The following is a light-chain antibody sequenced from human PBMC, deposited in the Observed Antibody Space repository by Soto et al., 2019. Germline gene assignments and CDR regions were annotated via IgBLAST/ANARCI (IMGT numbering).Light chain of an antibody. CDR2: QDS. V-gene: IGLV3-1*01. J-gene: IGLJ2*01. CDR3: QAWDSSTWYVV. CDR1: KLGDKY. Sequence: SYELTQPPSVSVSPGQTASITCSGDKLGDKYACWYQQKPGQSPVLVIYQDSKRPSGIPERFSGSNSGNTATLTISGTQAMDEADYYCQAWDSSTWYVVFGGGTKVTVL.